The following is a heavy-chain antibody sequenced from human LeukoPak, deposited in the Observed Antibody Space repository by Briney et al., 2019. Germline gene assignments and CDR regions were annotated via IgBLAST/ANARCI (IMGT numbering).Heavy chain of an antibody. CDR3: ATLYDFDGSRFRHFDH. J-gene: IGHJ4*02. Sequence: PGGSLRLSCAASGFTFSSYEMNWVRQAPGKGLEWVSYISSSGSTIYYADSVKGRFTISRDNAKNSLYLQMNNLRAEDTAIYYCATLYDFDGSRFRHFDHWGQGTLVTVSS. V-gene: IGHV3-48*03. D-gene: IGHD3-22*01. CDR2: ISSSGSTI. CDR1: GFTFSSYE.